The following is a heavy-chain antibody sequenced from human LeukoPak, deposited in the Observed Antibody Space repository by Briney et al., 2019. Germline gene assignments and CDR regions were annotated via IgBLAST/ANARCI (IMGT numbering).Heavy chain of an antibody. Sequence: GESLKISCKGSGYSFTSYWIGWVRQMPGKGLEWMGIIYPGDSDTRYSPSFQGQVTISADKSISTAYLQWSSLKASDTAMYYCAGHVDYYDSSGYPDYWGQGTLVTVSS. CDR3: AGHVDYYDSSGYPDY. J-gene: IGHJ4*02. D-gene: IGHD3-22*01. V-gene: IGHV5-51*01. CDR2: IYPGDSDT. CDR1: GYSFTSYW.